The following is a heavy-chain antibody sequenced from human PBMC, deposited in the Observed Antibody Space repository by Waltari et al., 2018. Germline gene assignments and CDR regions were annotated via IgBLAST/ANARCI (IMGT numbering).Heavy chain of an antibody. CDR1: GGTFSSYD. D-gene: IGHD5-12*01. V-gene: IGHV1-69*01. CDR3: ARDNGMATITRIYYSHYYGMDV. CDR2: IIPIFGTA. J-gene: IGHJ6*02. Sequence: QVQLVQSGAEVKKPGSSVKVSCKASGGTFSSYDISWVRQAPGQGLEWMGGIIPIFGTANYAQKCQGRVTITADESTSTAYMELSSLRSEDTAVYYCARDNGMATITRIYYSHYYGMDVWGQGTTVTVSS.